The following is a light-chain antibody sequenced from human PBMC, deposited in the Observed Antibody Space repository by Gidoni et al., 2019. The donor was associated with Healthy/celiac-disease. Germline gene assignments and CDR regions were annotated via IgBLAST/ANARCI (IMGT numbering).Light chain of an antibody. J-gene: IGLJ2*01. CDR3: QSYDSSLSGSVV. CDR1: SSNIGAGYD. V-gene: IGLV1-40*01. Sequence: QSVLTQPPSVSGAPGQRVPISCTGSSSNIGAGYDVPWYQQLPGTAPKLLIYGNSNRPSGVPDRFSGSKSGTSASLAITGLQAEEEADYYCQSYDSSLSGSVVFGGGTKLTVL. CDR2: GNS.